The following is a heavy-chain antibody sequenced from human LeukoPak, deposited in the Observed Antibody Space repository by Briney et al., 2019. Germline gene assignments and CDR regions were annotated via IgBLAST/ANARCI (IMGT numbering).Heavy chain of an antibody. V-gene: IGHV5-51*04. CDR3: ARNYYDSSGDLYGMDV. Sequence: GESLKISCKGSGYSFTSYWIGWVRQMPGKGLEWMGIIYPGDSDTRYSPSFQGQVTISADKPISTAYLQWSSLKASDTAMYYCARNYYDSSGDLYGMDVWGQGTTVTVSS. CDR2: IYPGDSDT. CDR1: GYSFTSYW. D-gene: IGHD3-22*01. J-gene: IGHJ6*02.